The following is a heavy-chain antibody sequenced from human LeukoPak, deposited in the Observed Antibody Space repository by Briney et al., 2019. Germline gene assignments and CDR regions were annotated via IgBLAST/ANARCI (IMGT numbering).Heavy chain of an antibody. J-gene: IGHJ3*02. CDR3: ARGPYSYDSSGAFDI. CDR2: ISSSGST. V-gene: IGHV4-4*07. Sequence: PSETLSLTCTVSNDSITDYYWSWIRQPAGKGLEWIGRISSSGSTNYNPSLKSRVTISVDTSKNQFSLKLSSVTAADTAVYFCARGPYSYDSSGAFDIWGQGTMVTVSS. CDR1: NDSITDYY. D-gene: IGHD3-22*01.